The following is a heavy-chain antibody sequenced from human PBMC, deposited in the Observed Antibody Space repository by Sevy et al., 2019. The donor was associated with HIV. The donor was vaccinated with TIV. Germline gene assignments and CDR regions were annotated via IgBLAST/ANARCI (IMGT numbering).Heavy chain of an antibody. CDR3: ARDLEFYDNGDYGPAFMPDY. D-gene: IGHD4-17*01. J-gene: IGHJ4*02. CDR2: IWFDGCNT. V-gene: IGHV3-33*01. CDR1: GFTFSSYG. Sequence: GGSLRLSCAASGFTFSSYGMHWVRQAPGNGLEWVALIWFDGCNTYYADSVKGRFTISRDIAKNTLHLQMNSLRGEDTAVYYCARDLEFYDNGDYGPAFMPDYSGQGTLVTVSS.